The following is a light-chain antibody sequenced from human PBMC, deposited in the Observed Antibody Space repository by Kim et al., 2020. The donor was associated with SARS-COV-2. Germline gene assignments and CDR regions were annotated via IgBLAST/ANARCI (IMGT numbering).Light chain of an antibody. CDR3: QAWDSSTAV. V-gene: IGLV3-1*01. Sequence: SYELTQPPSVSVSPGQTASITCSGDKLGDKYACWYQQKPGQSPVLVIYQDSKRPSGIPERFSGSNSGNTATLTISGTQAMDEADYHCQAWDSSTAVFGGG. CDR2: QDS. J-gene: IGLJ3*02. CDR1: KLGDKY.